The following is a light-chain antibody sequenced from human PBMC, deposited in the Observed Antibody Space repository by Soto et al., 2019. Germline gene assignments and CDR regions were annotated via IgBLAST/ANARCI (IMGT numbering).Light chain of an antibody. Sequence: EIIVTQSPCTLSLSPGERAALSCRASQSVSSSYLAWYQQKPGQAPRLLIYGASSRATGIPDRFSGSGSGTDFTLTISSLEPEDFAVYFCQHRNNWPAHTFGGGTKVEIK. CDR1: QSVSSSY. CDR3: QHRNNWPAHT. J-gene: IGKJ4*01. V-gene: IGKV3D-20*02. CDR2: GAS.